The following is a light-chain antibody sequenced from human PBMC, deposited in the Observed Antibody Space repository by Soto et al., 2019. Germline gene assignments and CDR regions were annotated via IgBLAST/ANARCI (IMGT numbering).Light chain of an antibody. CDR3: QQSYTTPRIT. Sequence: DIQMTQSPSSLSASIGDSVIITCRASQDIGPYLNWYQHKPGKAPKHLIYAASSLQTGVPSRFTGSGSGTEFTLTIDSLQPEDFSTYYCQQSYTTPRITFGQGTRLEIK. V-gene: IGKV1-39*01. CDR2: AAS. CDR1: QDIGPY. J-gene: IGKJ5*01.